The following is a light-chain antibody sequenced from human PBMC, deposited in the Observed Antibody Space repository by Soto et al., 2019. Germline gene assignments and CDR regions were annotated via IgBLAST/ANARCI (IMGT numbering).Light chain of an antibody. CDR3: QHRSNSWT. V-gene: IGKV3-11*01. CDR1: QSLINY. Sequence: EIVLTQSPATLSLSPGERATLSCRASQSLINYLAWYQQKPGQAPRLLIYDASSRATGIPARFSGSGSGTDFTLTIASLEPEDFAVYYCQHRSNSWTFGQGTKVAIK. J-gene: IGKJ1*01. CDR2: DAS.